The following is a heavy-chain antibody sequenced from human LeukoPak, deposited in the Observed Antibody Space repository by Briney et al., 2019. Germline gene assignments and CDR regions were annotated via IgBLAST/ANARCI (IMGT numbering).Heavy chain of an antibody. CDR3: ARGVVTAPQTFDY. D-gene: IGHD2-21*02. V-gene: IGHV4-59*01. CDR2: IYYSGST. CDR1: GDSINGFY. Sequence: SETLSLTCTVSGDSINGFYWSWIRQPPGKGLEWIGYIYYSGSTNYNPFLKSRVTISVDTSKNQFSLKLSSVTAADTAVYYCARGVVTAPQTFDYWGQGTLVTVSS. J-gene: IGHJ4*02.